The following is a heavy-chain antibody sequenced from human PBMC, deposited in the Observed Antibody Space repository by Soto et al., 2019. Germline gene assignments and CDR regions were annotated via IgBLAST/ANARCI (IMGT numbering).Heavy chain of an antibody. CDR1: GYSFTSYW. Sequence: GESLKISCKGSGYSFTSYWIGWVRQMPGKGLEWMGIIYPGDSDTRYSPSFQGQVTISADKSISTAYLQWSSLKASDTAMYYCASQLTPKLISSSWPLFDPWGQGTLVTVSS. CDR2: IYPGDSDT. J-gene: IGHJ5*02. CDR3: ASQLTPKLISSSWPLFDP. D-gene: IGHD6-13*01. V-gene: IGHV5-51*01.